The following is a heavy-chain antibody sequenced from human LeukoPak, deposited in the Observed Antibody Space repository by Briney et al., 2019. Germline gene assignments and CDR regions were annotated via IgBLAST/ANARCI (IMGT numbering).Heavy chain of an antibody. J-gene: IGHJ6*03. Sequence: GASVKVSCKASGGTFSSYAISWVRQAPGQGLEWMGGIIPIFGTANYAQKFQGRVTITADESTSTAYMELSSLRSEDTAVYYFASLYSGSYYVAYYYYMDVWGKGTTVTVSS. CDR2: IIPIFGTA. CDR3: ASLYSGSYYVAYYYYMDV. CDR1: GGTFSSYA. D-gene: IGHD1-26*01. V-gene: IGHV1-69*13.